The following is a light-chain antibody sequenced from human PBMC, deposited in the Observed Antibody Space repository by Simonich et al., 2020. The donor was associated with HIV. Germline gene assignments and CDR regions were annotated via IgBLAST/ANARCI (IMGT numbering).Light chain of an antibody. V-gene: IGKV3-15*01. CDR1: QSVSSN. CDR3: QQRSNWPLLT. Sequence: EIVMTQSPATLSVSPGERATLSCRASQSVSSNLAWYRQRPGQAPRLLIYGASTRATGMSARFSGSGSGTDFTLTISSLEPEDFAVYYCQQRSNWPLLTFGGGTKVEIK. J-gene: IGKJ4*01. CDR2: GAS.